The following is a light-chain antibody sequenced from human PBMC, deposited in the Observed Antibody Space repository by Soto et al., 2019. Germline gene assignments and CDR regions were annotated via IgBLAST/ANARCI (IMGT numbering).Light chain of an antibody. CDR2: DVS. V-gene: IGLV2-11*01. Sequence: QCALTQPRSVSGSPGQSVTISCTGTSSDVGGYNYVSWYQQHPGKAPKLMIYDVSKRPSGVPDRFSGSKSGNTASLTISGLQAEDEADYYCCSYAGSYTLVVFGGGTKVTVL. CDR1: SSDVGGYNY. J-gene: IGLJ2*01. CDR3: CSYAGSYTLVV.